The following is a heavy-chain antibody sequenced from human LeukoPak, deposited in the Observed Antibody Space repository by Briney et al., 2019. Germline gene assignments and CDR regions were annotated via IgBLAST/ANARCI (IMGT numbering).Heavy chain of an antibody. CDR3: ARGVGSSWYGD. CDR2: IYYSGST. V-gene: IGHV4-30-4*01. J-gene: IGHJ4*02. CDR1: GGSISSGDYY. Sequence: SQTLSLTCTVSGGSISSGDYYWTWIRQPPGKGLEWIGYIYYSGSTYHNPSLKSRLTISVDTSKKQFSLKLTSVTAADTAVYFCARGVGSSWYGDWGQGTLVTVSS. D-gene: IGHD6-13*01.